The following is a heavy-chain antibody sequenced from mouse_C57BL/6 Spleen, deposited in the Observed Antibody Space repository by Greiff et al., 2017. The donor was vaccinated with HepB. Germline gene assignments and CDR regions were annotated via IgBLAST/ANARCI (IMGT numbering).Heavy chain of an antibody. D-gene: IGHD2-13*01. CDR1: GYTFTDYY. CDR2: INPNNGGT. CDR3: ARYRFFCDDY. Sequence: EVKLQQSGPELVKPGASVKISCKASGYTFTDYYMNWVQQSHGKSLEWIGDINPNNGGTSYNQKFKGKATLTVDKSTSTAYMELRSLTSEDSAVYYCARYRFFCDDYWGQGTTLTVSS. V-gene: IGHV1-26*01. J-gene: IGHJ2*01.